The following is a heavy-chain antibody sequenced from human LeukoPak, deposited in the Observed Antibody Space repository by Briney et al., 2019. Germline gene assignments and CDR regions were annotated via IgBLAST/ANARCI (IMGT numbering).Heavy chain of an antibody. V-gene: IGHV1-2*02. D-gene: IGHD2-2*02. CDR3: ARDPSGIVVVPAAINWFDP. Sequence: ASVKVSCKASGYTFTGYYMHWVRQAPGQGLEWMGWINPNSGGTSYAQKFQGRVTMTRDTSISTAYMELSRLRSDDTAVYYCARDPSGIVVVPAAINWFDPWGQGTLVTVSS. CDR2: INPNSGGT. J-gene: IGHJ5*02. CDR1: GYTFTGYY.